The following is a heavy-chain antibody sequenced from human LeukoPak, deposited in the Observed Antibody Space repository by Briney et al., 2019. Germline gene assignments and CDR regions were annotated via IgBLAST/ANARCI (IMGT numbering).Heavy chain of an antibody. D-gene: IGHD3-22*01. CDR3: ARVNPYYYDSSGYSQAEYFQH. CDR2: IIPILGIA. V-gene: IGHV1-69*04. J-gene: IGHJ1*01. Sequence: SVKVSCKASGGTFSSYAISWVRQAPGQGLEWMGRIIPILGIANYAQKFQGRVTITADKSTSTAYMELSSLRSEDTAVYYCARVNPYYYDSSGYSQAEYFQHWGQGTLVTVSS. CDR1: GGTFSSYA.